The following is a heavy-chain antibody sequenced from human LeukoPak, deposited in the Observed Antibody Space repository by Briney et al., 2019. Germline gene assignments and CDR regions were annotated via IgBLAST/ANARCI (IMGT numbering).Heavy chain of an antibody. CDR1: DGSITINNYY. CDR2: IYYNGRT. V-gene: IGHV4-39*01. D-gene: IGHD6-6*01. CDR3: ARHKGSSSEFSP. J-gene: IGHJ5*02. Sequence: SETLSHTCTVSDGSITINNYYWAWFRQPPGEGLEWIGHIYYNGRTYYNPSLESRVTMPVDTSKNQFSLRLSSVTAADMGVYYCARHKGSSSEFSPWGQGTLVTVSS.